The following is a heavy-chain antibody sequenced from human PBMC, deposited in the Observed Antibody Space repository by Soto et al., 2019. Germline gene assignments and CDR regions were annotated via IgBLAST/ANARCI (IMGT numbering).Heavy chain of an antibody. D-gene: IGHD3-10*01. CDR2: ISSSGSTI. CDR3: ARAISPSWFGELFDAFDI. Sequence: GGSLRLSCAASGFTFSDYYMSWIRQAPGKGLEWVSYISSSGSTIYYADSVKGRFTISRDNAKNSLYLQMNSLRAEDTAVYYCARAISPSWFGELFDAFDIWGQGTMVTVSS. V-gene: IGHV3-11*01. J-gene: IGHJ3*02. CDR1: GFTFSDYY.